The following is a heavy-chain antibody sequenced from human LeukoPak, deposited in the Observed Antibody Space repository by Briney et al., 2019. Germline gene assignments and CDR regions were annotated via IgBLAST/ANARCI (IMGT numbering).Heavy chain of an antibody. V-gene: IGHV4-59*01. D-gene: IGHD2-15*01. J-gene: IGHJ5*02. CDR1: GGSISSYY. CDR2: IYYSGST. Sequence: SETLSLTCTVSGGSISSYYWSWIRQPPGKGLEWIGYIYYSGSTNYSPSLKSRVTISLDTSKNQFSLKLSSVTAADTAVYYCARGGYCSGGSCYFSWFDPWGQGTLVTVSS. CDR3: ARGGYCSGGSCYFSWFDP.